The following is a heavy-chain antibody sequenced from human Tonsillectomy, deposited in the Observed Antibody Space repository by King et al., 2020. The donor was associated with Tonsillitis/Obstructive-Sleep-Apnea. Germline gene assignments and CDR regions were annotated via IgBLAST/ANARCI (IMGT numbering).Heavy chain of an antibody. CDR2: IYYSGST. D-gene: IGHD3-3*01. CDR3: ARGDFWSGWDH. CDR1: GGSISSYY. Sequence: VQLQESGPGLVKPSETLSLTCTVSGGSISSYYWSWIRQPPGKGLEWIGYIYYSGSTNYNPSLKSRVTISVDTSKNQFSLKLSSVTAADTAVYYCARGDFWSGWDHWGQGTLVTVSS. V-gene: IGHV4-59*01. J-gene: IGHJ4*02.